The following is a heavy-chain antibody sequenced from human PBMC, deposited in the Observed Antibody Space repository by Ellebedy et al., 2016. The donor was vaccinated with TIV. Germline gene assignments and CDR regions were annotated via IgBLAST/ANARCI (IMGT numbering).Heavy chain of an antibody. CDR2: VSSGGST. Sequence: SETLSLTCTVSGVPISGSYWSWIRLPPGEGLEWIGYVSSGGSTHYSPSLKSRVTISVETSKSQFSLNLKSVTAADTAVYYCARTFTERLGGSTTHWVLDYWGQGSLVTASS. V-gene: IGHV4-59*01. CDR3: ARTFTERLGGSTTHWVLDY. J-gene: IGHJ4*02. CDR1: GVPISGSY. D-gene: IGHD4-11*01.